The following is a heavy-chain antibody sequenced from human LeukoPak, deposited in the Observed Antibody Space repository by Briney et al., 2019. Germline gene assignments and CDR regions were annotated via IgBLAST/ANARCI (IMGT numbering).Heavy chain of an antibody. CDR1: GLCFSNSW. V-gene: IGHV3-7*01. J-gene: IGHJ4*02. CDR2: IKQDASTK. Sequence: PAGSMTLSCAAYGLCFSNSWIAWVSQAPRQGIEWVANIKQDASTKHYAGSLKGRFTISRDNPRNSLYLQMHSLTVDDTAVYFCARDTIGSLDYWGQGILVTVAS. D-gene: IGHD1-26*01. CDR3: ARDTIGSLDY.